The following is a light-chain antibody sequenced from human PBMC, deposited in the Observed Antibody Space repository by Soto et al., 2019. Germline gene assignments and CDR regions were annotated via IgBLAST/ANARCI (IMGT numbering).Light chain of an antibody. V-gene: IGKV1-27*01. CDR3: QKYDSAPWT. CDR1: QGISNY. Sequence: DIPMTQSPSSLSASVGDRVTITCRASQGISNYLAWYQQKPGKVPKLLIYVASTLQSGVPSRFSSSGSGTDFTLTISGLQPEDVATYYCQKYDSAPWTFGQGTKVEIK. J-gene: IGKJ1*01. CDR2: VAS.